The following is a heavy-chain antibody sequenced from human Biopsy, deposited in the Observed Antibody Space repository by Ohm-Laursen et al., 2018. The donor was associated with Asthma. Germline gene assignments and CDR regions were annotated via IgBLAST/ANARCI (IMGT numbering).Heavy chain of an antibody. CDR1: GFTVTTHY. D-gene: IGHD6-13*01. V-gene: IGHV3-53*01. CDR2: IYSGGST. CDR3: ARQPIAEPGTTFYYYYGMDV. Sequence: SLRLSCAATGFTVTTHYMIWVRQAPGKGLEWVSVIYSGGSTYYADSVKGRFTISRDSSKNTLFLQMDSLRAEDTAVYYCARQPIAEPGTTFYYYYGMDVWGQGTTVTVSS. J-gene: IGHJ6*02.